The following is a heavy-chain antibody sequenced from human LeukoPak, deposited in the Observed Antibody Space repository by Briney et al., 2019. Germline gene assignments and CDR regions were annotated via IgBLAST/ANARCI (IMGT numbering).Heavy chain of an antibody. D-gene: IGHD6-19*01. J-gene: IGHJ4*02. Sequence: PSETLSLTCTVSGGSISSYYWSWIRQPPGKGLEWIGYIYYSGSTNYNPSLKSRVTISVDTSRNQFSLKLSSVTAADTAVYYCASLAVAGLSEGYWGQGTLVIVSS. CDR2: IYYSGST. CDR3: ASLAVAGLSEGY. CDR1: GGSISSYY. V-gene: IGHV4-59*08.